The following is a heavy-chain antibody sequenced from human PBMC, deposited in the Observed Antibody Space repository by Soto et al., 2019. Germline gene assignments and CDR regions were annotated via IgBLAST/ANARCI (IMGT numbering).Heavy chain of an antibody. Sequence: QVQLVESGGGVVQPGTSLRLSCAASGFTFRDHGMHWVRQAPGKGLEWLAVIWYDGSNKYYADSVKGRFTISRDNPKNMLYLEMNSLTVEDTAVYYCARWSDNKVVDPWGQGTLVTVSS. CDR2: IWYDGSNK. V-gene: IGHV3-33*01. D-gene: IGHD1-26*01. J-gene: IGHJ5*02. CDR1: GFTFRDHG. CDR3: ARWSDNKVVDP.